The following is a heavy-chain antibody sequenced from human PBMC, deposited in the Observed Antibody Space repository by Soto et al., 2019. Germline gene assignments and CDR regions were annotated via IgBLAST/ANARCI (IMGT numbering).Heavy chain of an antibody. CDR3: ATSNWFDP. CDR2: IYYSGST. CDR1: GGSISSRGYY. J-gene: IGHJ5*02. V-gene: IGHV4-39*01. Sequence: QLQLQESDPGLVKPSETLSLTCTVSGGSISSRGYYWGWIRQPPGKGLEWIGTIYYSGSTYYNPSLKSRVTISVDTSKNQFSLKLSSVTAADTAVYYCATSNWFDPWGQGTLVTVSS.